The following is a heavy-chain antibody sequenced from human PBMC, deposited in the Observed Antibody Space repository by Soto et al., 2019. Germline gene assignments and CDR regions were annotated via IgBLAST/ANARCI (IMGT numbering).Heavy chain of an antibody. CDR2: IRWDSGSI. Sequence: GGSLRLSCAASGFTFDDYAMHWVRQAPGKGLEWVSGIRWDSGSIGYADSVKGRFTISRDNAKNSLYLQMNSLRAEDTAFYYCAKGDQYNWNYGYFDYWGQGTLVTVSS. CDR3: AKGDQYNWNYGYFDY. J-gene: IGHJ4*02. V-gene: IGHV3-9*01. CDR1: GFTFDDYA. D-gene: IGHD1-7*01.